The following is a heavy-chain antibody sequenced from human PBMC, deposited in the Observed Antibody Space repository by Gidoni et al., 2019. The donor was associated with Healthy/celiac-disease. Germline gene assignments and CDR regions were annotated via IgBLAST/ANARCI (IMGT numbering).Heavy chain of an antibody. V-gene: IGHV3-74*01. CDR2: INSDGSST. J-gene: IGHJ5*02. CDR1: GFTFSSYW. Sequence: EVQLVESGGGLVQPGGSLRLSCAASGFTFSSYWMHWGRQAPGKGLVWVSRINSDGSSTSYADSVKGRFTISRDNAKNTLYLQRNSLRAEDTAVYYCAREKVGATTGWFDPWGQGTLVTVSS. CDR3: AREKVGATTGWFDP. D-gene: IGHD1-26*01.